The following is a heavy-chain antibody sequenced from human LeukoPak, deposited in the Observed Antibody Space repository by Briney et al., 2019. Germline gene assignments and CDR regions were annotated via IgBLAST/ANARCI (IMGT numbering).Heavy chain of an antibody. CDR1: GGSFSGYY. Sequence: SETLSLTCAVYGGSFSGYYWSWIRQPPGKGLEWIGEINHSGSTNYNPSLKSRVTISVDTSKNQFSLKLSSVTAADTAVYYCARDPTGAFPDYWGQGTLVTVSS. V-gene: IGHV4-34*01. CDR2: INHSGST. J-gene: IGHJ4*02. CDR3: ARDPTGAFPDY. D-gene: IGHD7-27*01.